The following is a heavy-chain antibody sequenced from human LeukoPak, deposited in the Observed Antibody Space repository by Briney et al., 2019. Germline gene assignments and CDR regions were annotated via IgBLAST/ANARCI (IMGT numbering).Heavy chain of an antibody. CDR3: ARDRGDYDILTGYYYYYYMDV. V-gene: IGHV4-59*01. CDR2: IYYSGST. Sequence: PSETLSLTCTVSGGSISSYYWSWIRQPPGKGLEWIGYIYYSGSTNYNPSLKSRVTISVDTSKNQFSLKLSSVTAADTAVYYCARDRGDYDILTGYYYYYYMDVWGKGTTVTVSS. J-gene: IGHJ6*03. CDR1: GGSISSYY. D-gene: IGHD3-9*01.